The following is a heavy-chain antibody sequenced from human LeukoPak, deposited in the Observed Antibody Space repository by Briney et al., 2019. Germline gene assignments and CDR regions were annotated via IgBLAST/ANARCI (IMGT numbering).Heavy chain of an antibody. Sequence: PGGSLRLSCAASGFTFSSYSMNWVRQAPGKGLEWVSSISSSSSYIYYADSVKGRFTISRDNAKNSLYLQMNSLRAEDTAVYYCARDSRYYDFWSGLTHYYYYMDVWGKGTTVTVSS. V-gene: IGHV3-21*01. CDR1: GFTFSSYS. CDR2: ISSSSSYI. J-gene: IGHJ6*03. D-gene: IGHD3-3*01. CDR3: ARDSRYYDFWSGLTHYYYYMDV.